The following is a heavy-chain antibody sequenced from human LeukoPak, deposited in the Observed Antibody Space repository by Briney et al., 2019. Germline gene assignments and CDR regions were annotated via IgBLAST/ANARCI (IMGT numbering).Heavy chain of an antibody. D-gene: IGHD1-1*01. CDR3: AKGLERESRLDS. CDR1: GFTFNTYT. CDR2: IRHSDGNT. Sequence: GESLRLSCAASGFTFNTYTMYWVRKAPGKGLEWVSGIRHSDGNTYYADSVKGRFTIYSDKSRDTLFLQMNGLRAEDTALYYCAKGLERESRLDSWGQGTLVTVSS. J-gene: IGHJ4*02. V-gene: IGHV3-23*01.